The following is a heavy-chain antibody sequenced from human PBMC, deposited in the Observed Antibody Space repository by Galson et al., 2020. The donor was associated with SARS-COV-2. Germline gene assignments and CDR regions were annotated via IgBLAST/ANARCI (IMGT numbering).Heavy chain of an antibody. CDR3: ARAQPRKITLGELGSGSYDV. J-gene: IGHJ3*01. CDR1: GVSMSSGGYY. V-gene: IGHV4-31*03. Sequence: SETLSLTCIVSGVSMSSGGYYWAWIRQHPGKGLEWIGYIYDSGRTQYNPSLKSRVTISRDTSKNHFSLNLNSVTAADTGVYYCARAQPRKITLGELGSGSYDVWGQGTVITVSS. D-gene: IGHD3-16*01. CDR2: IYDSGRT.